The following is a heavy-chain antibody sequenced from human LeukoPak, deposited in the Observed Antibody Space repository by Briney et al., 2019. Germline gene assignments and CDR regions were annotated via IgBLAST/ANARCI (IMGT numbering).Heavy chain of an antibody. V-gene: IGHV5-10-1*01. Sequence: GESLKISCKGSGYSFTSYWISWVRQMPGKGLEWMGRIDPSDSYTNYSPSFQGHVTISADKSISTAYLQWSSLKASDTAMYYCASSITMISVARDTWGQGTMVTVSS. D-gene: IGHD3-22*01. CDR1: GYSFTSYW. CDR3: ASSITMISVARDT. J-gene: IGHJ3*02. CDR2: IDPSDSYT.